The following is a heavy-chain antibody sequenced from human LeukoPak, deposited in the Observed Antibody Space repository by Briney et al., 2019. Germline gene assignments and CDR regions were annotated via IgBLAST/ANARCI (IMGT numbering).Heavy chain of an antibody. CDR3: ARADGGSGCYGRNDY. CDR2: ISAYNGNT. CDR1: GYTFTSYG. J-gene: IGHJ4*02. D-gene: IGHD6-19*01. Sequence: ASVKVSCKASGYTFTSYGISWVRQAPGQGLEWMGWISAYNGNTNYAQKLQGRVTMTTDTSTSTAYMELRSLRSDDTAVYYCARADGGSGCYGRNDYWGQGTLVTVSS. V-gene: IGHV1-18*01.